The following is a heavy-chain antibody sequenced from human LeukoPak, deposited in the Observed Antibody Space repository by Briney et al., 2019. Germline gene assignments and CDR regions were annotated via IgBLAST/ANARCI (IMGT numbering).Heavy chain of an antibody. CDR3: AKITGGGRGYCTRTSCNQGGWFDP. V-gene: IGHV3-23*01. CDR1: GFTFSSYA. J-gene: IGHJ5*02. CDR2: ISGSGIYT. Sequence: GGSLRLSCAASGFTFSSYAMSWVRQAPGKGLEWVSGISGSGIYTYYADSVKGQFTISRDNSKNTLYLQMNSLRAEDTAVYYCAKITGGGRGYCTRTSCNQGGWFDPWGQGTLVTVSS. D-gene: IGHD2-2*01.